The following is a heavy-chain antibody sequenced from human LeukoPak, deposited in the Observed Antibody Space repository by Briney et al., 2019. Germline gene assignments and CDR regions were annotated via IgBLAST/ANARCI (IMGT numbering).Heavy chain of an antibody. D-gene: IGHD6-19*01. V-gene: IGHV1-18*01. CDR1: GYTFTSYG. CDR2: ISAYKGNT. Sequence: ASVKVSCKASGYTFTSYGISWVRQAPGQGLEWMGWISAYKGNTNYAQELQGRVTMTTDTSTSTAYMELRSLRSDDTAVYYCARDRGNSSGWYYFDYWGQGTLVTVSS. CDR3: ARDRGNSSGWYYFDY. J-gene: IGHJ4*02.